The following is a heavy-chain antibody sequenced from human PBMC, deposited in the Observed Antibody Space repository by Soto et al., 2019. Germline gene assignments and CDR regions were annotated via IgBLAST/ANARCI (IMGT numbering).Heavy chain of an antibody. CDR2: ISAYNGTT. V-gene: IGHV1-18*01. D-gene: IGHD3-10*01. CDR1: GYTFTSYA. CDR3: ARSGPVAGY. Sequence: QVQLVQSGAEVKKPGASVKVSCKASGYTFTSYAISWVRQAPGHGLAWMGWISAYNGTTNYAQKLQGSVTIPTVTSATTAYLEPRRLRSADTAVYYCARSGPVAGYRGEGTLVSVSP. J-gene: IGHJ4*02.